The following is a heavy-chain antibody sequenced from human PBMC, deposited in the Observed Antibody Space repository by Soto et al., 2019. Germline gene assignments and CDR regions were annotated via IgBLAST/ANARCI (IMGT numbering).Heavy chain of an antibody. J-gene: IGHJ4*02. V-gene: IGHV4-59*01. Sequence: KASETLSLTCSVSGGSISSYYWSWIRQPPGKGLEWIGYIYYNGNTNYNPSLKSRVTISVDTSKNQFSLKLTSVIAADTAVYYCARHVDTAKAYYFDYWGQGTLVTVS. D-gene: IGHD5-18*01. CDR1: GGSISSYY. CDR2: IYYNGNT. CDR3: ARHVDTAKAYYFDY.